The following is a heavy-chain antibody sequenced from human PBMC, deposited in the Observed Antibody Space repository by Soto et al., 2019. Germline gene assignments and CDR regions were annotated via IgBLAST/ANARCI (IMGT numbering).Heavy chain of an antibody. CDR1: GGSISSGGYY. CDR3: ARGVSP. J-gene: IGHJ5*02. CDR2: IYYSGST. V-gene: IGHV4-31*03. Sequence: QVQLQESGPGLVKPSQTLSLTCTVSGGSISSGGYYWGWIRQHPGRGLEWIGYIYYSGSTYYNPSIKSRVTITVDTAKIQCSLKLTSVTAADTAVYYCARGVSPWGQGTLVTVSS.